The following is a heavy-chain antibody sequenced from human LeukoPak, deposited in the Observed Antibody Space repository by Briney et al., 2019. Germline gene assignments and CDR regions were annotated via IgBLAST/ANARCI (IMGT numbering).Heavy chain of an antibody. CDR1: GYSFTTYW. CDR2: IYPDDSDA. J-gene: IGHJ4*02. Sequence: GESPKISCKASGYSFTTYWIAWVRQMPGKGLEWMGIIYPDDSDARYRPSFQGQVTISADKSISTAYLQWSSLKASDTAMYYCARQGYCSSTSCYVDFWGQGTLVTVSS. V-gene: IGHV5-51*01. D-gene: IGHD2-2*01. CDR3: ARQGYCSSTSCYVDF.